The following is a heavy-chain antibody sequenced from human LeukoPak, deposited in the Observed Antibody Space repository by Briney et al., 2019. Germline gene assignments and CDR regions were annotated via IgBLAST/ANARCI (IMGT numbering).Heavy chain of an antibody. Sequence: GGSLRLSCAASGFTVSSNYMSWVRQAPGKGLEWVSVIYSGGSTYYADSVKGRFTISRDNSKNTLYLQMNSLRAEDTAVYYCALGHNLDYFDYWGQGTLVTVSS. CDR1: GFTVSSNY. V-gene: IGHV3-53*01. CDR3: ALGHNLDYFDY. D-gene: IGHD5-24*01. CDR2: IYSGGST. J-gene: IGHJ4*02.